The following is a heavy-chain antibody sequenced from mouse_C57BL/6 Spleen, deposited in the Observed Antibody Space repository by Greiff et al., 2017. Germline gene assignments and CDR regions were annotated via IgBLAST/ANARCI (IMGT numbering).Heavy chain of an antibody. V-gene: IGHV5-9*04. D-gene: IGHD4-1*01. CDR1: GFTFSSYT. CDR2: ISGGGGNT. CDR3: ASLLTGVFAY. Sequence: EVKLMESGGGLVKPGGSLKLSCAASGFTFSSYTMSWVRQTPEQRLEWVATISGGGGNTYYPDSVKGRFTISRDNAKNTLYLQMSSLRSEDTAVXYCASLLTGVFAYWGQGTLVTVSA. J-gene: IGHJ3*01.